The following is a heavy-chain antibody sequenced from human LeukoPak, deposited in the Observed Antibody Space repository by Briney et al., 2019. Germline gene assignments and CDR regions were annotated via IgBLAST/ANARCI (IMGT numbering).Heavy chain of an antibody. CDR2: MNPNSGNT. V-gene: IGHV1-8*02. Sequence: ASVKVSCKASGGTFSSYAISWVRQATGQGLEWMGWMNPNSGNTGYAQKFQGRVTMTRNTSISTAYMELSSLRSEDTAVYYCASGYSSGLDYWGQGTLVTVSS. CDR3: ASGYSSGLDY. CDR1: GGTFSSYA. J-gene: IGHJ4*02. D-gene: IGHD6-19*01.